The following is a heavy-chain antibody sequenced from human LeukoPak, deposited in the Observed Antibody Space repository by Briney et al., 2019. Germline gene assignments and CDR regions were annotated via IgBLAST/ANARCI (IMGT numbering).Heavy chain of an antibody. CDR3: ARGLRYCSGGSCSYHFDY. CDR2: MNPNSGNT. V-gene: IGHV1-8*01. CDR1: GYTFTSYD. D-gene: IGHD2-15*01. J-gene: IGHJ4*02. Sequence: ASVKVSCKVSGYTFTSYDINWVRQATGQGLEWMGWMNPNSGNTGYAQKFQGRVTMTRNTSISTAYMELSSLRSEDTAVYYCARGLRYCSGGSCSYHFDYWGQGTLVTVSS.